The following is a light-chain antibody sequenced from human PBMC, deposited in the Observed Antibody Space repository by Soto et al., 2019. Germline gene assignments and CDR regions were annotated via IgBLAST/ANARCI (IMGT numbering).Light chain of an antibody. CDR2: DAS. V-gene: IGKV3-20*01. Sequence: EIVLTQSPGTLSLSPGERATLSCRATESVVSSYLAWYQLKPGQAPRLLIYDASSRATGIPDRFSGSGSGTDFTLTISRLEPEDLAVYYCQQYDNSVWTFGQGTKVDIK. CDR3: QQYDNSVWT. CDR1: ESVVSSY. J-gene: IGKJ1*01.